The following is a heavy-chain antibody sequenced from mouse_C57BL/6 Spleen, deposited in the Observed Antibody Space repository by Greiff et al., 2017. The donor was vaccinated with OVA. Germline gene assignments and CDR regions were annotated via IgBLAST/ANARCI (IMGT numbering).Heavy chain of an antibody. J-gene: IGHJ4*01. CDR3: ARGYYEYDDYAMDY. CDR1: GYTFTDYY. CDR2: INPNNGGT. D-gene: IGHD2-4*01. V-gene: IGHV1-26*01. Sequence: VQLQQSGPELVKPGASVKISCKASGYTFTDYYMNWVKQSHGKSLEWIGDINPNNGGTSYNQKFKGKATLTVDKSSSPAYLELRSLTSEDSAVYYCARGYYEYDDYAMDYWGQGTSVTVSS.